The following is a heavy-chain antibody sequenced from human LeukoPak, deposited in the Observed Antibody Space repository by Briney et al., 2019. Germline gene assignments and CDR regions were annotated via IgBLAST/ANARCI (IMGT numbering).Heavy chain of an antibody. V-gene: IGHV3-9*01. J-gene: IGHJ6*02. CDR1: GFTFNTYI. Sequence: ALRLSCAASGFTFNTYIMHWVRQAPGKGLEWVSGISWSSGSKGYADSVKGRFTISRDNAKKSLYLQMNSLRPEDTALYYCAKGGIYYYYGMDVWGQGTTVTVSS. CDR3: AKGGIYYYYGMDV. D-gene: IGHD3-16*01. CDR2: ISWSSGSK.